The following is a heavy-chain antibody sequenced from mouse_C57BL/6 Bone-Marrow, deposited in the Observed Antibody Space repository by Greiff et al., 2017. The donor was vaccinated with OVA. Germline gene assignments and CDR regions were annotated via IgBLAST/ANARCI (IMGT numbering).Heavy chain of an antibody. V-gene: IGHV1-15*01. CDR1: GYTFTDYE. CDR3: TRDLLRYWYFDV. CDR2: IDPETGGT. D-gene: IGHD1-1*01. Sequence: QVQLKESGAELVRPGASVTLSCKASGYTFTDYEMHWVKQTPVHGLEWIGAIDPETGGTAYNQKFKGKAILTADKSSSTAYMELRSLTSEDSAVYYCTRDLLRYWYFDVWGTGTTVTVSS. J-gene: IGHJ1*03.